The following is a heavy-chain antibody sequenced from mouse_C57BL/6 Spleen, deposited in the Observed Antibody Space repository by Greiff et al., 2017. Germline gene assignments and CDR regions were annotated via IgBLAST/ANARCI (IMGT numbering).Heavy chain of an antibody. CDR2: IYPGDGDT. V-gene: IGHV1-82*01. CDR1: GYAFSSSW. CDR3: ASEGYYAMDY. D-gene: IGHD3-3*01. J-gene: IGHJ4*01. Sequence: VQLQQPGAELVKPGASVKISCKASGYAFSSSWMNWVKQRPGKGLEWIGRIYPGDGDTNYNGKFKGTATLTADKSSSTAYMQLSSLTSEDSAVYFCASEGYYAMDYWGQGTSVTVSS.